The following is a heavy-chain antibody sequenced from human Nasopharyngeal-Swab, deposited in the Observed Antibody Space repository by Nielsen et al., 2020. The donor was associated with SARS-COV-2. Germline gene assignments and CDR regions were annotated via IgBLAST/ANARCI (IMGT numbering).Heavy chain of an antibody. V-gene: IGHV4-34*01. CDR3: AGGGIMITFGGVIASFDY. J-gene: IGHJ4*02. D-gene: IGHD3-16*02. CDR1: GGSFSGYY. Sequence: SETLSLTCAVYGGSFSGYYWSWIRQPPGKGLEWIGEINHSGSTNYNPSLKSRVTISVDTSKNHFSLKLSSVTAADTAVYYCAGGGIMITFGGVIASFDYWGQGTLVTVSS. CDR2: INHSGST.